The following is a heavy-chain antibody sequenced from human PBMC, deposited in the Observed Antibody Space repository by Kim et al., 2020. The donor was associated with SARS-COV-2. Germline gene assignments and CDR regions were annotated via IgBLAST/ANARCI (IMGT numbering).Heavy chain of an antibody. CDR1: GFTFTNSA. Sequence: GGSLRLSCAASGFTFTNSAMNWVRQAPGKGLEWVSAITGSSGITSYADSVKGRFTISSDNSKNMLYLQMNSLRADDTAVYYCVYNVGGYYLGIFDHWGQGALVSVSP. D-gene: IGHD1-1*01. V-gene: IGHV3-23*01. J-gene: IGHJ4*02. CDR2: ITGSSGIT. CDR3: VYNVGGYYLGIFDH.